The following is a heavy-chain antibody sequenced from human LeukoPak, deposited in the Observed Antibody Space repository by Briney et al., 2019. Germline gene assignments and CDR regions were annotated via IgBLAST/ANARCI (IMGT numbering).Heavy chain of an antibody. CDR1: GYSISSGYY. D-gene: IGHD6-25*01. Sequence: SETLSLTCTVSGYSISSGYYWGWIRQPPGKGLEWIGSIYHSGSTYYNPSLKSRVTISVDTSKNQFSLKLSSVTAADTAVYYCARVGVTAATADYWGQGTLVTVSS. CDR2: IYHSGST. V-gene: IGHV4-38-2*02. J-gene: IGHJ4*02. CDR3: ARVGVTAATADY.